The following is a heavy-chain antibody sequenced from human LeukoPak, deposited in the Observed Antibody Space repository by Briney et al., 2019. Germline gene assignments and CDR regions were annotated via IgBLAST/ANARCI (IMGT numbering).Heavy chain of an antibody. CDR3: AKGGIAVAGRFDY. V-gene: IGHV3-23*01. CDR1: GFTFSSYA. CDR2: ISVSGGST. J-gene: IGHJ4*02. Sequence: GGSLRLSCAASGFTFSSYAMSWVRHAPRKGLGWVSAISVSGGSTYYADSVKGRFTISRDNSKNTLYLQMNSLRAEDTGVYYCAKGGIAVAGRFDYWGQGTLVTVSS. D-gene: IGHD6-19*01.